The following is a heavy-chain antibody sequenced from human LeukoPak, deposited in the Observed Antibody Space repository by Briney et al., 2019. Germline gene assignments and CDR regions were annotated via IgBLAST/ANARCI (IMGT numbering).Heavy chain of an antibody. Sequence: SETLSLTCIVSGGSISSYYWSWLRQPPGKGLEWIGYMYNSGSTNFNSSLKSRVAISLDTSKNQFSLKLTSVTAADTAVYYCGRVNNYDILTGPNVFDIWGQGTLVTVSS. D-gene: IGHD3-9*01. CDR3: GRVNNYDILTGPNVFDI. CDR2: MYNSGST. V-gene: IGHV4-59*01. CDR1: GGSISSYY. J-gene: IGHJ3*02.